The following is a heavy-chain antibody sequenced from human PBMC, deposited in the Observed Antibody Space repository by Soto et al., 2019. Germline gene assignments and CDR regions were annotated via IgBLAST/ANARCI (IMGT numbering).Heavy chain of an antibody. Sequence: PGESLKISCTGSGYSFVSYWIGWVRQMPGKGLEWMGIIYPGDSDTRYIPSFQGQVTISADKPITTVYLQWSSLKASDTAMYYCARTDGYEIEYWGQGTLVTVSS. D-gene: IGHD5-12*01. V-gene: IGHV5-51*01. CDR3: ARTDGYEIEY. CDR2: IYPGDSDT. J-gene: IGHJ4*02. CDR1: GYSFVSYW.